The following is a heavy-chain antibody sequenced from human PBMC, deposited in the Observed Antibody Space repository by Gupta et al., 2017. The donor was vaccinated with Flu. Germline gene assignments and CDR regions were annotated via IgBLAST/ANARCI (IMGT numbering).Heavy chain of an antibody. CDR1: GFPFTTFG. CDR2: ILSDGRET. CDR3: AKDLVAVGTPDY. V-gene: IGHV3-30*18. D-gene: IGHD6-13*01. Sequence: QVQLVESGGGVVQPGRSLRLSCAASGFPFTTFGMHWIRQTPGKGLEWVAVILSDGRETYYADSVRGRFTISRDNSRNTLYLQMNSLRAEDTAIYYCAKDLVAVGTPDYWGQGTLVTVSS. J-gene: IGHJ4*02.